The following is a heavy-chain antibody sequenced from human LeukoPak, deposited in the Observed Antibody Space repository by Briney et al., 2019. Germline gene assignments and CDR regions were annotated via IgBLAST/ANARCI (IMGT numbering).Heavy chain of an antibody. CDR3: ARLRRDGYKDGGLDY. J-gene: IGHJ4*02. CDR2: IYYSGST. D-gene: IGHD5-24*01. CDR1: GGSISSYY. Sequence: PSETLSLTCTVSGGSISSYYWSWIRQPPGRGLEWIGYIYYSGSTNYNPSLKSRVTISVDTSKNQFSLKLSSVTAADTAVYYCARLRRDGYKDGGLDYWGQGTLVTVSS. V-gene: IGHV4-59*01.